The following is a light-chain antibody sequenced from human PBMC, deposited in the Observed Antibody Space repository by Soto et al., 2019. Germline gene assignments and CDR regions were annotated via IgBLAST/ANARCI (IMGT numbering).Light chain of an antibody. CDR3: QHYNYWPPPT. CDR2: GAS. CDR1: QSVSSN. J-gene: IGKJ1*01. V-gene: IGKV3-15*01. Sequence: EIVMTQSPGTLPVSPGESATLSCRASQSVSSNLAWYQQKPGQAPRLLIYGASTRATGLPARFSGSGSGTDFTLTISSLQSEDFAVYYCQHYNYWPPPTFGQGTKVDIK.